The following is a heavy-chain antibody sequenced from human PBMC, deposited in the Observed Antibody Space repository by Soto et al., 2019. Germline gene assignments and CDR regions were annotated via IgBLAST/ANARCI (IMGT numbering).Heavy chain of an antibody. D-gene: IGHD1-7*01. CDR3: ARDTGATPAYDAFDI. J-gene: IGHJ3*02. Sequence: GGSLRLSCTASGFTFSSYSMNWVRQAPGKGLEWVSYISSSSSTIYYADSVKGRFTISRENAKNSLYLKMNSLRDEDTAVYYCARDTGATPAYDAFDIWAQGTMVTVS. CDR1: GFTFSSYS. CDR2: ISSSSSTI. V-gene: IGHV3-48*02.